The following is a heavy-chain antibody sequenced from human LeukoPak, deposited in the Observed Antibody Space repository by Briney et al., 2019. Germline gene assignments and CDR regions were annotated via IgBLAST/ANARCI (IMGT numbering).Heavy chain of an antibody. J-gene: IGHJ4*02. CDR3: AAQRAVGFDY. CDR2: IKQGGSQK. D-gene: IGHD6-19*01. V-gene: IGHV3-7*01. Sequence: GGSLRLSCAASGFTFSTYWMSWVRQAPGKGLEWVANIKQGGSQKYYVDSVQGRFTISRDNAKNSLYLQMNSLRAEDTAVYYCAAQRAVGFDYWGQGTLVTVSS. CDR1: GFTFSTYW.